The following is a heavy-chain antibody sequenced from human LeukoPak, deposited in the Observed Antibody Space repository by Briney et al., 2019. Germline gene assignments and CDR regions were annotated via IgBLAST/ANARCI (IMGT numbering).Heavy chain of an antibody. V-gene: IGHV1-2*02. J-gene: IGHJ5*02. D-gene: IGHD3-22*01. Sequence: GASVKVSCKASGYTFTDYYMHWVRQAPGQGLESMGWINPKSGGTKYAQKFQGRVTMTRDTSISTAYLELSRLRSDDTAVYYCARDPTYYYDTTGYYGGNWLDPWGQGTLVTVSS. CDR1: GYTFTDYY. CDR3: ARDPTYYYDTTGYYGGNWLDP. CDR2: INPKSGGT.